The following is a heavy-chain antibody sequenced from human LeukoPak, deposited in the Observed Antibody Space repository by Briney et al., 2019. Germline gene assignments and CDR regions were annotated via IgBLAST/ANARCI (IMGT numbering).Heavy chain of an antibody. D-gene: IGHD6-13*01. CDR1: GLTFSSYA. J-gene: IGHJ5*01. CDR3: AKDRLKGIAAAGTGWFDS. V-gene: IGHV3-23*01. CDR2: ISGSGIST. Sequence: PGGSLRLSCAAPGLTFSSYAMSWVRQAPGKGLEWVSGISGSGISTLYADSVQGRFIISRDNSNNTLYLEMNNLRAEDTAVYYCAKDRLKGIAAAGTGWFDSWGQGALVTVSS.